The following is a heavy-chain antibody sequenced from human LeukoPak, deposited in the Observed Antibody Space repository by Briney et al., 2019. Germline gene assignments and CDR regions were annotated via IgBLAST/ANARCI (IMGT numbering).Heavy chain of an antibody. Sequence: PSETLSLTCAVYGESFSGYYWSWIRQPPGKGLEWIGEINHSGSTNYNPSLKSRVTISVDTSKNQFSLKLSSVTAADTAVYYCARSRSYYGSGSYYNPYYYYMDVWGKGTTVTVSS. CDR3: ARSRSYYGSGSYYNPYYYYMDV. J-gene: IGHJ6*03. CDR1: GESFSGYY. CDR2: INHSGST. V-gene: IGHV4-34*01. D-gene: IGHD3-10*01.